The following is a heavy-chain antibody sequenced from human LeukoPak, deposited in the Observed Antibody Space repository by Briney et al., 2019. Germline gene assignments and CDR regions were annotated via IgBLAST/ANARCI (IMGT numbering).Heavy chain of an antibody. Sequence: GSLRLSCAASGFTFSSYAMSWVRQAPGKGLEWIGRIKYDGTTDHAAPVQGRFTISRDVSKATLYLQMNSLKTEDTAIYYCTTVSHFYLGGQGSLVTVSS. CDR2: IKYDGTT. CDR1: GFTFSSYA. D-gene: IGHD2/OR15-2a*01. CDR3: TTVSHFYL. J-gene: IGHJ4*02. V-gene: IGHV3-15*01.